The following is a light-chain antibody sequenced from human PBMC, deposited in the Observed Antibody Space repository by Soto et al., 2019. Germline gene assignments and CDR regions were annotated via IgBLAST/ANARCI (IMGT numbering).Light chain of an antibody. CDR3: QQGHTFPFT. CDR1: QGINVW. J-gene: IGKJ3*01. Sequence: DIQMTQSPSSVSASVGGSVTITCRASQGINVWLAWYQQRPGKAPKLLIYGATGLQSGVPSRFRGGGSGIDFTLTISNLQPEDFATYYCQQGHTFPFTFGPVTRVDV. CDR2: GAT. V-gene: IGKV1-12*02.